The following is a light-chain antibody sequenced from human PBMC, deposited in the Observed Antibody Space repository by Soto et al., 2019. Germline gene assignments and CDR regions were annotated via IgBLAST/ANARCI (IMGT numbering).Light chain of an antibody. CDR2: RNN. V-gene: IGLV1-47*01. CDR1: SSPY. Sequence: QSVLTQPPSASGSPGQRVTISCSGSSSPYVYWYQHLPGTAPKLLIYRNNQRPSGVPDRFSGSKSGTSASLAISGLRSEDEADYYCQSYDSSLSGPYYVFGTGTKVTVL. CDR3: QSYDSSLSGPYYV. J-gene: IGLJ1*01.